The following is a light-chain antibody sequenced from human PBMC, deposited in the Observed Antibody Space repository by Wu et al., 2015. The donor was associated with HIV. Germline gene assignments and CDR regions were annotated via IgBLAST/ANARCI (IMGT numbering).Light chain of an antibody. CDR3: QKYNSAPHT. Sequence: DIQMTQSLSSLSASVGDRVTITCRASQAISDYLAWYQKKPGKPPRLLIYDASTLESGVPSRFSGSGSGTDYTLTINSLQPEDVATYYCQKYNSAPHTFGQGTKLEI. V-gene: IGKV1-27*01. CDR2: DAS. J-gene: IGKJ2*01. CDR1: QAISDY.